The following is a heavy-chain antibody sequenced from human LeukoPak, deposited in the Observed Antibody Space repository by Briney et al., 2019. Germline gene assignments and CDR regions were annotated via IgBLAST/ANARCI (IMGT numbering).Heavy chain of an antibody. CDR1: GFTFRSYG. V-gene: IGHV3-30*02. CDR3: AKNIEYQFDY. J-gene: IGHJ4*02. CDR2: IRYGGSNK. D-gene: IGHD2-2*01. Sequence: GGSLRLSCAASGFTFRSYGMHWVRQAPGKGLEWVAFIRYGGSNKYYADSVKGRFTISRDNSKNTLYLQMNSLRAEDTAVYYCAKNIEYQFDYWGQGTLVTVSS.